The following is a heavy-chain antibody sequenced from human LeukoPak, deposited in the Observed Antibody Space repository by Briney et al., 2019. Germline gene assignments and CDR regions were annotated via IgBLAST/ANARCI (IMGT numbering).Heavy chain of an antibody. CDR2: IIPIFGTA. D-gene: IGHD3-16*02. J-gene: IGHJ4*02. Sequence: PGASVKVSCKASGGTFSSYAISWVRQAPGQGLEWMGGIIPIFGTANYAQKFQGRVTITTDESTSTAYMELSSLRSEDTAVYYCARAKSYRYPNYYFDYWAREPWSPSPQ. V-gene: IGHV1-69*05. CDR3: ARAKSYRYPNYYFDY. CDR1: GGTFSSYA.